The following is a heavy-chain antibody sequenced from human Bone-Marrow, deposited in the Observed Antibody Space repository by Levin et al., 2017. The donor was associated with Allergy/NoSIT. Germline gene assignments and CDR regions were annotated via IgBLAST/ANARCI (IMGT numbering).Heavy chain of an antibody. CDR3: TTYSSSWPY. V-gene: IGHV3-15*01. CDR2: IKTKSDGETT. CDR1: GFSFGDAW. D-gene: IGHD6-13*01. J-gene: IGHJ4*02. Sequence: PGGSLRLSCVTSGFSFGDAWMNWIRQAPGKGLEWVGRIKTKSDGETTHYAAPVQGRFTISRDDSRSTLFLQMNQVQTDDTAVYYCTTYSSSWPYWGQGTLVTVSS.